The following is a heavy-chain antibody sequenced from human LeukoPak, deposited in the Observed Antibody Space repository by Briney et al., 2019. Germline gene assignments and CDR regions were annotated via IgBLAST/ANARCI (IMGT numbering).Heavy chain of an antibody. CDR3: ARGEGYGDYGWFDP. CDR1: GFTVSSNY. Sequence: PGGSLRLSCAVSGFTVSSNYMTWVRQAPGKGLEWVSHIYGGTYTYYSDSVRGRFTIARDNSKNTLYLQMNSLRAEDTAVYYCARGEGYGDYGWFDPWGQGNLVTVSS. CDR2: IYGGTYT. D-gene: IGHD4-17*01. V-gene: IGHV3-66*01. J-gene: IGHJ5*02.